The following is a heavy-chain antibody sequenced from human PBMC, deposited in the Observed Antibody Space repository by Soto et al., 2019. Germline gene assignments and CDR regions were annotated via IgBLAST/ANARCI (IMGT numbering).Heavy chain of an antibody. CDR1: GGSFSGYY. V-gene: IGHV4-34*01. J-gene: IGHJ4*02. D-gene: IGHD3-10*01. Sequence: SETLSLTCAVYGGSFSGYYWSWIRQPPGKGLEWIGEINHSGSTNYNPSLKSRVTISVDTSKNQFSLKLSPVTAADTAVYYCARAPDLMELWFVDYWGQGTLVTVSS. CDR2: INHSGST. CDR3: ARAPDLMELWFVDY.